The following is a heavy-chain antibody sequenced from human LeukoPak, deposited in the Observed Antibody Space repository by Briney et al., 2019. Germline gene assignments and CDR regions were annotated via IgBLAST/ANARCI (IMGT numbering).Heavy chain of an antibody. Sequence: SETLSLTCAVYGGSFSGYYWSWIRQPPGKGLEWIGEINHSGSTNYNPSLKSRVTISVDTSKNQFSLKLSSVTAADTAVYYSARKGRLTYYDILTGPGWFDPWGQGTLVTVSS. V-gene: IGHV4-34*01. J-gene: IGHJ5*02. CDR1: GGSFSGYY. D-gene: IGHD3-9*01. CDR2: INHSGST. CDR3: ARKGRLTYYDILTGPGWFDP.